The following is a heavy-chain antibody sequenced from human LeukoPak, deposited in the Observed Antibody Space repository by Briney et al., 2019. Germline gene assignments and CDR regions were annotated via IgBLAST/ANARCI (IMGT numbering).Heavy chain of an antibody. CDR1: GGPISSYY. V-gene: IGHV4-4*07. J-gene: IGHJ4*02. Sequence: SETLSLTCTVSGGPISSYYWSWIRQPAGKGLEWIGRIYTSGSTNYNPSLKSQVTMSVDTSKNQFSLKLSSVTAADTAVYYCAREPSSGWSDYWGQGTLVTVSS. CDR2: IYTSGST. D-gene: IGHD6-19*01. CDR3: AREPSSGWSDY.